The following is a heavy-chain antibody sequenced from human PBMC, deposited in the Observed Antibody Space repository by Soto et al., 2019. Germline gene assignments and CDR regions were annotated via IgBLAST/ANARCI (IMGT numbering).Heavy chain of an antibody. J-gene: IGHJ6*02. D-gene: IGHD6-13*01. CDR1: GGSIISSSYY. CDR2: IYYSGST. Sequence: SETLSLTCTVSGGSIISSSYYWGWIRQPPGKGLEWIGSIYYSGSTYYNPSLKSRVTISVDTSKNQFSLKLSSVTAADTAVYYCARLVWAAGNYRMDVWGQGTTV. V-gene: IGHV4-39*01. CDR3: ARLVWAAGNYRMDV.